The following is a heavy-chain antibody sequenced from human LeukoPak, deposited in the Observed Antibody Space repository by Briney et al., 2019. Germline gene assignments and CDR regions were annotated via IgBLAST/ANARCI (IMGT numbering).Heavy chain of an antibody. CDR1: GGTFSSYA. CDR3: ARERDNSSGWYEDPLPIFY. V-gene: IGHV1-69*04. Sequence: SVKVSCKASGGTFSSYAISWVRQAPGQGLEWMGRIIPILGIANYAQKFQGRVTITADKSTSTAYMELSSLRSEDTAVYYCARERDNSSGWYEDPLPIFYWGQGTLVTVSS. J-gene: IGHJ4*02. CDR2: IIPILGIA. D-gene: IGHD6-19*01.